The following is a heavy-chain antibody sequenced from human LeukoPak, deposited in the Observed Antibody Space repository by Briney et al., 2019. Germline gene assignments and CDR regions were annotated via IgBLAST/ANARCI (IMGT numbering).Heavy chain of an antibody. CDR2: INHSGST. Sequence: SETLSLTCAVYGGSFSGYYWSWIRQPPGKGLEWIGEINHSGSTNYNPSLKSRVTISVDTSKNQFSLKLSSVTTADTAVYYCAGSYYYDSSGSDAFDTWGQGTMVTVSS. D-gene: IGHD3-22*01. CDR3: AGSYYYDSSGSDAFDT. V-gene: IGHV4-34*01. J-gene: IGHJ3*02. CDR1: GGSFSGYY.